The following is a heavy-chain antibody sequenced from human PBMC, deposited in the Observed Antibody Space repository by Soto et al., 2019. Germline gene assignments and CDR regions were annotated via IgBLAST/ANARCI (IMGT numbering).Heavy chain of an antibody. D-gene: IGHD5-12*01. CDR2: ITPSGGST. V-gene: IGHV1-46*03. J-gene: IGHJ1*01. CDR3: ARGDGDGYNYGVSAEYFQH. CDR1: GYTFTSYY. Sequence: ASVKVSCKASGYTFTSYYMHWVRQAPGQGLEWMGIITPSGGSTSYAQNFQGRVTMTRDTSTSTVYMELSSLISEDTAVYYCARGDGDGYNYGVSAEYFQHWGQGTLVTVSS.